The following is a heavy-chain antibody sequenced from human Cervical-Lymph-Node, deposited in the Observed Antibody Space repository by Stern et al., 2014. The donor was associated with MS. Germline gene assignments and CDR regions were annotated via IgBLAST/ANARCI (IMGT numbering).Heavy chain of an antibody. CDR1: GFTVSYNY. CDR3: ARSWEPPTLDY. D-gene: IGHD1-26*01. Sequence: VQLEESGGGLVQPGGSLRLSCAASGFTVSYNYMSWVRQAPGKGLEWVSVLFSGGSTYYADSVKGRFTISRDSSKNTLYLQMNSLRVEDTAVYYCARSWEPPTLDYWGQGTLVTVSS. J-gene: IGHJ4*02. V-gene: IGHV3-66*02. CDR2: LFSGGST.